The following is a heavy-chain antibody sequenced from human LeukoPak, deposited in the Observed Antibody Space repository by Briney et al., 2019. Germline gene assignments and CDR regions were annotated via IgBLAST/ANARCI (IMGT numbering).Heavy chain of an antibody. CDR3: AKEGEYCSGGSCRRGYYFDY. Sequence: GGSLRLSCAASGFTFSSYGMHWVRQAPGKGLEWVAVISYDRSNKYYADSVKGRFTISRDNSKNTLYLQMNSLRAEDTAVYYCAKEGEYCSGGSCRRGYYFDYWGQGTLVTVSS. CDR2: ISYDRSNK. V-gene: IGHV3-30*18. D-gene: IGHD2-15*01. CDR1: GFTFSSYG. J-gene: IGHJ4*02.